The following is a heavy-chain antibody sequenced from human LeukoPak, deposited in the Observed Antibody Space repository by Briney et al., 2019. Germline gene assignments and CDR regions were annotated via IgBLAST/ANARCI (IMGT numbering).Heavy chain of an antibody. CDR2: ISSSGSTI. D-gene: IGHD6-13*01. CDR3: ARAYSSSWGGGFDY. Sequence: PGGSLRLSCAASGFTFSSYEMNWVRQAPGKGLEWVSYISSSGSTIYYADSVKGRFTISRDNAKNSLYLQMNSLRAEDTAVYYCARAYSSSWGGGFDYWGQGTLVTVSS. V-gene: IGHV3-48*03. CDR1: GFTFSSYE. J-gene: IGHJ4*02.